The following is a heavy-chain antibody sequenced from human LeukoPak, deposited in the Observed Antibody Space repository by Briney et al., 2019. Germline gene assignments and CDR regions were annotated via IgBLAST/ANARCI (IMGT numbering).Heavy chain of an antibody. CDR2: IIPILGTA. V-gene: IGHV1-69*04. J-gene: IGHJ5*02. Sequence: EASVKVSCKASGGTFSSYAISWVRQAPGQGLKWMGRIIPILGTANYAQKFQGRVTITADKSTSTAYMELSSLRSEDTAVYYCARDPMVRVRGSFDPWGQGTLVTVSS. D-gene: IGHD3-10*01. CDR3: ARDPMVRVRGSFDP. CDR1: GGTFSSYA.